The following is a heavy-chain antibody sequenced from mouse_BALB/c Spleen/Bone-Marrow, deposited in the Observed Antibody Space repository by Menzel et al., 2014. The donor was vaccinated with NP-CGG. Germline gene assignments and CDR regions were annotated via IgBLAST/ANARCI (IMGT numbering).Heavy chain of an antibody. Sequence: VQLQQSGAELARPGASVEMSCKASGYTLTNYTMHWVKQRPGQGLEGIGYINPSSGYTNYNQKFKDTATLTADKSSSTAYMQLSSLTSADSAVYYCARGKTGFYGMDYWGQGASVTVSS. J-gene: IGHJ4*01. V-gene: IGHV1-4*01. CDR2: INPSSGYT. CDR1: GYTLTNYT. D-gene: IGHD4-1*01. CDR3: ARGKTGFYGMDY.